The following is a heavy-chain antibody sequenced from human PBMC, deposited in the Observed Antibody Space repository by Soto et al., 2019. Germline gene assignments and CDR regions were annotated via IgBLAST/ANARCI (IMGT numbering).Heavy chain of an antibody. CDR2: ISSNGDNT. CDR3: VKDITPRGGPGY. Sequence: GGSLRLSCSASGFTFSSYTMHWVRQAPGQGLEYVSAISSNGDNTYYADSVKGGFTISRDNSKNTLYLQLSSLRAEDKAVYYCVKDITPRGGPGYWGQGTLVTVSS. J-gene: IGHJ4*02. CDR1: GFTFSSYT. V-gene: IGHV3-64D*08. D-gene: IGHD1-20*01.